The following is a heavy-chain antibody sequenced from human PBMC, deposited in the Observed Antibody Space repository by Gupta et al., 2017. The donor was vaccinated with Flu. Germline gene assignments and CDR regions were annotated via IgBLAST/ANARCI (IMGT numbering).Heavy chain of an antibody. J-gene: IGHJ4*02. V-gene: IGHV3-48*03. Sequence: VLLVESGGGLVQPGRSLRLSCTASGFDFNSYEMSWVRQAPGRGLEWVAFISSSAVTYYTDPVRGRFTISRDNANNLLYLQMSSLRGEDTAVYYCARGHWDNWGQGTLVTVSS. CDR3: ARGHWDN. CDR2: ISSSAVT. CDR1: GFDFNSYE.